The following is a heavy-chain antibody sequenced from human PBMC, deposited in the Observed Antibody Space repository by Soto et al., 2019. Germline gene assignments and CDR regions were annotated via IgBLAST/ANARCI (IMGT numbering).Heavy chain of an antibody. CDR2: IYYSGST. CDR1: GGSISSYY. D-gene: IGHD6-19*01. CDR3: ARGPPVAVAGQHPIDY. J-gene: IGHJ4*02. V-gene: IGHV4-59*01. Sequence: SETLSLTCTVSGGSISSYYWSWIRQPPGKGLEWIGYIYYSGSTNYNPSLKSRVIISVDTSKNQFSLKLSSVTAADTAVYYCARGPPVAVAGQHPIDYWGQGTLVTVSS.